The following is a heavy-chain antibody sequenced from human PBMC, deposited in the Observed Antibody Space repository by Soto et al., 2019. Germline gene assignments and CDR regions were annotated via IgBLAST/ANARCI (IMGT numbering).Heavy chain of an antibody. Sequence: ASVKVSCTASGYTFTGYYMHWVRQAPGQGLEWMGWINPNSGGTNYAQKFQGRVTMTRDTSISTAYMELSRLRSDDTAVYYCARSLWDGYCSGGSCYSRAKANYYGMDVWGQGTTVTVSS. J-gene: IGHJ6*02. V-gene: IGHV1-2*02. CDR2: INPNSGGT. D-gene: IGHD2-15*01. CDR1: GYTFTGYY. CDR3: ARSLWDGYCSGGSCYSRAKANYYGMDV.